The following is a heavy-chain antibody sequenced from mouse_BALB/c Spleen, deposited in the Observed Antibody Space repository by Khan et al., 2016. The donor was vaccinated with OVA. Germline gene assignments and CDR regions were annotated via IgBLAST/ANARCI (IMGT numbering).Heavy chain of an antibody. Sequence: EVKLLESGPGLVKPSQSLSLTCTVTGYSITSGYAWNWIRQFPGNKLEWMGYISYSGVTSYTPSLKSRISITRDTSKNQFFLQLNSVTTEDTATLCCAREDYYGYYFDYWGPGTTLPVSS. V-gene: IGHV3-2*02. CDR1: GYSITSGYA. CDR2: ISYSGVT. J-gene: IGHJ2*01. CDR3: AREDYYGYYFDY. D-gene: IGHD1-1*01.